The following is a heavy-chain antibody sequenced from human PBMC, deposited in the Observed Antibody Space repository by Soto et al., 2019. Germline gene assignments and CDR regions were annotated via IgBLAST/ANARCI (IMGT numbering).Heavy chain of an antibody. Sequence: VPLVESGGGVVQPGRSLRLSCAASGFTFSDYAMHWVRQAPGKGLEWVAVVSHDGRNTHYADSVKGRFTISRDSSKKTVSREMTSLRAGDTAVYYCAKGGRQWLVTSDFNYWGQGALVTVSS. V-gene: IGHV3-30*18. J-gene: IGHJ4*02. D-gene: IGHD6-19*01. CDR2: VSHDGRNT. CDR1: GFTFSDYA. CDR3: AKGGRQWLVTSDFNY.